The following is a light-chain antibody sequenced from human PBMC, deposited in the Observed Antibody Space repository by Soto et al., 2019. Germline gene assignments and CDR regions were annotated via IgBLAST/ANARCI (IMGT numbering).Light chain of an antibody. CDR2: DNN. V-gene: IGLV1-51*01. CDR1: SSKTGNNY. J-gene: IGLJ3*02. CDR3: GTWDSSLSAVV. Sequence: QSVLTQPPSVSAAPGQKVTISCSGSSSKTGNNYISWYQQLPGTAPKLLIYDNNERPSGIPDRFSGSKSGTSATLGITGLQTGDEADYYCGTWDSSLSAVVFGGGTKLTVL.